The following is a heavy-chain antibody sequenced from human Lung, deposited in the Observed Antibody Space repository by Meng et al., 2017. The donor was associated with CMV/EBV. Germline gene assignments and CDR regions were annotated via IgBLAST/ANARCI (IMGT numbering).Heavy chain of an antibody. J-gene: IGHJ1*01. V-gene: IGHV4-4*03. CDR2: IPHRGSS. Sequence: VQLRESGPALVKPPETLSLPFAVPGDSITKHNWCAWVRQPPGKGLEWIGEIPHRGSSAYNPSLKGRVSTSIDKSKNQFSLKLTSVTAADTAVYHCLRRSGGSVWGQGTLVTVSS. CDR3: LRRSGGSV. D-gene: IGHD3-10*01. CDR1: GDSITKHNW.